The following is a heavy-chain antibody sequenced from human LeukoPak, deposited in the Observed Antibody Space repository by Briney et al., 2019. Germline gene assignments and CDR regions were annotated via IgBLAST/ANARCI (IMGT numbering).Heavy chain of an antibody. D-gene: IGHD2-21*01. J-gene: IGHJ6*03. CDR1: GGSMSSYY. CDR3: VVSRTLYYYYMDV. V-gene: IGHV4-59*01. Sequence: SETLSLTCTVSGGSMSSYYWSWIRQPPGKGLEWIGYIYYSGSTKYNRSLKSRVTISVDTSKNLFSLKLSSVTAADTAVYYCVVSRTLYYYYMDVWGKGTTVTVSS. CDR2: IYYSGST.